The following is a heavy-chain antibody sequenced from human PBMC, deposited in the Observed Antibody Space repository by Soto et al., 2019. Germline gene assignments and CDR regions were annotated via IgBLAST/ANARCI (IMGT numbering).Heavy chain of an antibody. CDR3: ARVEGEYDILTGPLGSPWFDP. CDR2: IYYSGST. D-gene: IGHD3-9*01. Sequence: SETLSLTCTVSGGSISSGGYYWSWIRQHPGKGLEWIGYIYYSGSTYYNPSLKSRVTISVDTSKNQFSLKLSSVTAADTAVYYCARVEGEYDILTGPLGSPWFDPWGQGTLVTVSS. V-gene: IGHV4-31*03. CDR1: GGSISSGGYY. J-gene: IGHJ5*02.